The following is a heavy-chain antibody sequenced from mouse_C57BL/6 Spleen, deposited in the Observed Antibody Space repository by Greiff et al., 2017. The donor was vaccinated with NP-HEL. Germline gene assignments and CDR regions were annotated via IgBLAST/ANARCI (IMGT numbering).Heavy chain of an antibody. CDR1: GFTFSSYA. V-gene: IGHV5-4*01. Sequence: EVQGVESGGGLVKPGGSLKLSCAASGFTFSSYAMSWVRQTPEKRLEWVATISDGGSYTYYPDNVKGRFTISRDNAKNNLYLQMRHLKSEDTAMYYCARDGGITGPLYDAMDDGGQGTSVTVSS. D-gene: IGHD4-1*01. CDR3: ARDGGITGPLYDAMDD. CDR2: ISDGGSYT. J-gene: IGHJ4*01.